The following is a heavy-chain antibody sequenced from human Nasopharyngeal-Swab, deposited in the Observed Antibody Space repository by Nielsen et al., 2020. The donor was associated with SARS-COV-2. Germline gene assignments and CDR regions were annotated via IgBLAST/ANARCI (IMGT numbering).Heavy chain of an antibody. CDR2: IKEDGSQK. Sequence: GGSLRLSCAASGFTFSSFGMHWVRQAPGQGLEWVANIKEDGSQKNYADSVKGRFTISRDNSKNSLYLQMNSLRVEDTAVYHCAKGGWGNDYINWFDPWGQGTLVTVSS. J-gene: IGHJ5*02. CDR1: GFTFSSFG. CDR3: AKGGWGNDYINWFDP. V-gene: IGHV3-7*03. D-gene: IGHD3-16*01.